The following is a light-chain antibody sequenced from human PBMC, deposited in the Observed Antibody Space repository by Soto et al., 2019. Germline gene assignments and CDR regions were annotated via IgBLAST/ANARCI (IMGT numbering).Light chain of an antibody. CDR3: SSYTSGSSLVV. V-gene: IGLV2-14*01. CDR2: DVT. CDR1: SSDVGGYNY. J-gene: IGLJ2*01. Sequence: QSALTQPASVSGSPGQSITISCAGTSSDVGGYNYVSWYQQHLGKAPRLMIYDVTNRPSGVSNRFSGSKSGNTASLTISGLQAEDEADYYCSSYTSGSSLVVFGGGTKLTVL.